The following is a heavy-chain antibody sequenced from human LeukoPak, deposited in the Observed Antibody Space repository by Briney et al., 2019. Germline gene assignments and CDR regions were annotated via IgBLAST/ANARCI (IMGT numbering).Heavy chain of an antibody. J-gene: IGHJ4*02. CDR3: ARGGWFGELLFGYFDY. D-gene: IGHD3-10*01. CDR2: INPNSGGT. Sequence: ASVKVSCKASGYTFTGYYMHWVRQAPGQGLEWMGRINPNSGGTNYAQKLQGRVTMTRDTSISTAYMELSRLRSDDTAVYYCARGGWFGELLFGYFDYWGQGTLVTVSS. V-gene: IGHV1-2*06. CDR1: GYTFTGYY.